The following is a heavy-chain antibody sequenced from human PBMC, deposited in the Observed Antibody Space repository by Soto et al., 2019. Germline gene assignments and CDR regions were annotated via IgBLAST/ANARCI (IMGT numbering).Heavy chain of an antibody. CDR2: IYPGDSDT. CDR1: GYNFISYW. CDR3: ARLSKQWKGFYYYGMDV. Sequence: GASLKISCQGSGYNFISYWIGWVRQMPGKGLEWMGIIYPGDSDTRYSPSFQGQVTISADKSISTAYLQWSSLKASDTAMYYCARLSKQWKGFYYYGMDVWGQGTTVTVSS. J-gene: IGHJ6*02. V-gene: IGHV5-51*01. D-gene: IGHD6-19*01.